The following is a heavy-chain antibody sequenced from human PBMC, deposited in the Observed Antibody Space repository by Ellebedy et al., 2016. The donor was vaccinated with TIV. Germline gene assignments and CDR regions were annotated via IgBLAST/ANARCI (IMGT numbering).Heavy chain of an antibody. Sequence: SLKISXAASGFTFDDYAMHWVRQAPGKGLEWVSGISWNSGSIGYADSVKGRFTISRDNAKNSLYLQMNSLRAEDTALYYCAKGAVVEDIVATFDYWGQGTLVTVSS. D-gene: IGHD5-12*01. CDR1: GFTFDDYA. CDR3: AKGAVVEDIVATFDY. J-gene: IGHJ4*02. CDR2: ISWNSGSI. V-gene: IGHV3-9*01.